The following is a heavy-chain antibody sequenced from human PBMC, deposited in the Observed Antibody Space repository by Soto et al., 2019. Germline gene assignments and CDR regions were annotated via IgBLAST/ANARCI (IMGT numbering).Heavy chain of an antibody. CDR3: ARVFEAYSSSWYLNY. CDR2: IWYDGSNK. Sequence: QVQLVESGGGVVQPGRSLRLSCAASGFTFSSYGMHWVRQAPGKGLEWVAVIWYDGSNKYYADSVKGRFTISRDNSKNTLYLQMNSLRAEDTAVYYCARVFEAYSSSWYLNYWGQGTLVTVSS. J-gene: IGHJ4*02. CDR1: GFTFSSYG. V-gene: IGHV3-33*01. D-gene: IGHD6-13*01.